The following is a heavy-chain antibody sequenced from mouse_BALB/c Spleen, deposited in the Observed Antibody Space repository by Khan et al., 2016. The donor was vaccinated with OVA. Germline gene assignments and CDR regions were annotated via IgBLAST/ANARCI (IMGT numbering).Heavy chain of an antibody. CDR2: ISTDSVNT. V-gene: IGHV1S137*01. CDR3: AIRDYFDY. Sequence: QVQLKESGPELVRPGVSVKISCKGSGYTFPDYPMHWVKQSLAKSLEWIGVISTDSVNTNYNQKFKGKATLTVDKSSSTAYMELARMTSEDSAIYYCAIRDYFDYWGQGTTLTVSS. CDR1: GYTFPDYP. J-gene: IGHJ2*01.